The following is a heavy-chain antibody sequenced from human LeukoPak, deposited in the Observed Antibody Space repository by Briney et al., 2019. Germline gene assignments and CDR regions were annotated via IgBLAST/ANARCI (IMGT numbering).Heavy chain of an antibody. V-gene: IGHV4-34*01. CDR3: ARGSRGDGYNSY. Sequence: PSETLSLTCAVYGVSFSDYYWSWIRQPPGKGLEWIGSIYYSGSTYYNPSLKSRVTISVDTSKNQFSLKLSSVTAADTAVYYCARGSRGDGYNSYWGQGTLVTVSS. J-gene: IGHJ4*02. CDR1: GVSFSDYY. D-gene: IGHD5-24*01. CDR2: IYYSGST.